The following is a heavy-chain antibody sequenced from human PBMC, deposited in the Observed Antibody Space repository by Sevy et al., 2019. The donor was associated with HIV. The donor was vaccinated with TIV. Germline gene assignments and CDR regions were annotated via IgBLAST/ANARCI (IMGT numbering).Heavy chain of an antibody. V-gene: IGHV3-30*18. J-gene: IGHJ6*02. CDR2: ISYDGSNK. CDR3: AKDIERSRQSHDYYYGMDV. CDR1: GFTFSSYG. Sequence: GGSLRLSCAASGFTFSSYGMHWVRQAPGKGLEWVAVISYDGSNKYYADSVKGRFTISRDNSKNTLYLQMNSLRAEDTAVYYCAKDIERSRQSHDYYYGMDVWGQGTTVTVSS. D-gene: IGHD1-1*01.